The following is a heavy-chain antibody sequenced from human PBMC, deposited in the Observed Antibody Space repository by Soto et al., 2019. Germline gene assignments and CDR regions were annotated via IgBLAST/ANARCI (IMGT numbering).Heavy chain of an antibody. CDR2: FDPEDGET. D-gene: IGHD3-22*01. J-gene: IGHJ3*02. CDR3: ASHTGGVVITEGCAFDI. V-gene: IGHV1-24*01. Sequence: ASVKVSCKVSGYTLTELSMHWVRQAPGKGLEWMGGFDPEDGETIYAQKFQGRVTMTEDTSTDTAYMELSSLRSEDTAVYYCASHTGGVVITEGCAFDIWGQGTMDTVSS. CDR1: GYTLTELS.